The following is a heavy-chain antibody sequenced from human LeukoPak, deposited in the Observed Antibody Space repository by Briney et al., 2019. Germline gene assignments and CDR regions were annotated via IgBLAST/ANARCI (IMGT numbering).Heavy chain of an antibody. J-gene: IGHJ5*02. CDR3: VRGGPSTWS. V-gene: IGHV3-74*01. CDR1: GFTLKLYW. Sequence: GGSLRLSCAASGFTLKLYWMHWVRQVPGKRPVWVSRINDDGSDTIYADSVRGRFTISRDDAKNTVYLQMNNLRAEDTAVYYCVRGGPSTWSWGQGTLVTVSS. CDR2: INDDGSDT. D-gene: IGHD2-15*01.